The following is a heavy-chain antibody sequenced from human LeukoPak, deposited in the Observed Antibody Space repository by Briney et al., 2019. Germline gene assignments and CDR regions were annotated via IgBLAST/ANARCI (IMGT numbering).Heavy chain of an antibody. V-gene: IGHV3-23*01. D-gene: IGHD6-19*01. CDR1: GFTFSSYA. CDR2: ISGSGGST. J-gene: IGHJ4*02. Sequence: GGSLRLSCAASGFTFSSYAMSWVRQAPGRGLEWVSTISGSGGSTYYADSVKGRFTISRDNSKKTLYLQMNSLRADDTAVYYCAKTDSSGWTYYFDYWGQGTLVTVSS. CDR3: AKTDSSGWTYYFDY.